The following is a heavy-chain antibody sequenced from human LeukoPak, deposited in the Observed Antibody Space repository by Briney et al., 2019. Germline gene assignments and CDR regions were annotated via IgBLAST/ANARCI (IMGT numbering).Heavy chain of an antibody. CDR3: ARETGIPYYGSGSYYKGYYYYYYMDV. J-gene: IGHJ6*03. D-gene: IGHD3-10*01. CDR1: GFTFSSYS. V-gene: IGHV3-21*01. Sequence: GGSLRLSCAASGFTFSSYSMNWVRQAPGKGLEWVSSISSSSSYIYYADSVKGRFTISRDNAKNSLYLQMNSLRAEDTAVYYCARETGIPYYGSGSYYKGYYYYYYMDVWGKGTTVTVSS. CDR2: ISSSSSYI.